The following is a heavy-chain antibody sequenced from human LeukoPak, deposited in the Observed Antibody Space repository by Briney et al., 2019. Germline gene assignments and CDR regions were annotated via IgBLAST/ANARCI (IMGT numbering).Heavy chain of an antibody. CDR3: ARGLQYHYGMDV. CDR2: ISSSSSYI. Sequence: GGSLRLSCAASGFTFSNYSMNWVRQAPGKGLEWVSSISSSSSYIYYADSVKGRFTISRDNAKNSLYLQINSLRAEDTAVYYCARGLQYHYGMDVWGQGTTVTVSS. J-gene: IGHJ6*02. V-gene: IGHV3-21*01. CDR1: GFTFSNYS.